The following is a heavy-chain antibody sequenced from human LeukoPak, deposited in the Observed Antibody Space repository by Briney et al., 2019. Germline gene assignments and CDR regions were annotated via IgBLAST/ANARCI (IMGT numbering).Heavy chain of an antibody. Sequence: SETLSLTCAVYGGSFSDYYWSWIRQPPGKGLEWIGEINHSGSTNYNPSLKSRVTISVDTSKNQFSLKLSSVTAADTAVYYCASHFPVRGGDYGNWFDPWGKGTTVTVSS. J-gene: IGHJ6*04. V-gene: IGHV4-34*01. CDR1: GGSFSDYY. CDR3: ASHFPVRGGDYGNWFDP. CDR2: INHSGST. D-gene: IGHD4-17*01.